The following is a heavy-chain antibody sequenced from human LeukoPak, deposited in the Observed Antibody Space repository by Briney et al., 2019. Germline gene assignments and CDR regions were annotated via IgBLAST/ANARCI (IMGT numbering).Heavy chain of an antibody. CDR1: GLSFSSYA. CDR3: ARGGGLDV. D-gene: IGHD3-16*01. Sequence: GSSLRLSCAASGLSFSSYAMHWVRQAPGKGLEWVAVISYDGTEKYYGDSVKGRFTISRDNAKNSLYLQMSNLRAEDTAVYFCARGGGLDVWGQGATVTVSS. CDR2: ISYDGTEK. J-gene: IGHJ6*02. V-gene: IGHV3-30-3*01.